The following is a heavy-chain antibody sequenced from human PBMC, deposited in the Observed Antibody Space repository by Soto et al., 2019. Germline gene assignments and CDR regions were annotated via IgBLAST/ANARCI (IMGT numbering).Heavy chain of an antibody. J-gene: IGHJ4*02. V-gene: IGHV4-31*03. CDR2: IYYSGST. CDR1: GGSISSGGYY. Sequence: PSETLSLTCTVSGGSISSGGYYWSWIRQHPGQGLEWIGYIYYSGSTYYNPSLKSRVTISVDTSKNQFSLKLSSVTAADTAVYYCXRATYYDSSGYYPHFDYWGQGTLVTVSS. CDR3: XRATYYDSSGYYPHFDY. D-gene: IGHD3-22*01.